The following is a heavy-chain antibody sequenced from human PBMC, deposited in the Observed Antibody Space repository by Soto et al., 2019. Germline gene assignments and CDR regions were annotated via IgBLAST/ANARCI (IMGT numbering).Heavy chain of an antibody. Sequence: QVHLVESGGGVVQPGRSLRLSCAASGFTFSTFALHWVRQAPGEGLEWVALISHDGRIEKYADSVKGRFTISRDNAKNTLYMQMDRLRLEDTGVYYCARDGLPDDFRSGGYWFDPWGQGPQVTVSS. CDR3: ARDGLPDDFRSGGYWFDP. CDR2: ISHDGRIE. D-gene: IGHD3-3*01. J-gene: IGHJ5*02. CDR1: GFTFSTFA. V-gene: IGHV3-30-3*01.